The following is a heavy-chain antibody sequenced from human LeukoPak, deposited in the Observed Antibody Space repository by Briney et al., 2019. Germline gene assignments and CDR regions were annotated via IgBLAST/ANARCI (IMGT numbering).Heavy chain of an antibody. CDR3: ARGVGVDSPRRLDH. V-gene: IGHV1-2*02. CDR1: GYTFTAYY. J-gene: IGHJ5*02. D-gene: IGHD3-22*01. CDR2: INPNSGGT. Sequence: ASMKVSCKPSGYTFTAYYIHWVRQAPGQGLEWMGWINPNSGGTDYAQKFQGRVTMTRDTSISTVYMELSRLTYDDTAVYYCARGVGVDSPRRLDHWGQGTLVTVSS.